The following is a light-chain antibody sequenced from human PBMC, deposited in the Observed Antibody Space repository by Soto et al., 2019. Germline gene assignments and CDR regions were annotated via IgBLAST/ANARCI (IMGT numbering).Light chain of an antibody. Sequence: QSALTQPRSVSGSPGQSVTISCTGTSSDVGGYNYVSWYQQHPGKAPKLMIYDVSKRPSGVPDRFSGSKSGNTASLTISGLQAEDEVDYYCCSYAGSYTPNVFGTGTKLTVL. V-gene: IGLV2-11*01. CDR2: DVS. CDR1: SSDVGGYNY. J-gene: IGLJ1*01. CDR3: CSYAGSYTPNV.